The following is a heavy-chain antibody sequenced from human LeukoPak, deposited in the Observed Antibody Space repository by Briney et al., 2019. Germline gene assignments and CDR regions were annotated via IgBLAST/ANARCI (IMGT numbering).Heavy chain of an antibody. CDR3: AREDRYNWNDPYFDY. V-gene: IGHV3-53*04. J-gene: IGHJ4*02. Sequence: GGSLRLSCAASGFTVSSNYMSWVRQAPGKGLEWVSVIYSGGSTYYADSVKGRFTISRHNSKNTLYLQTNSLRAEDTAVYYCAREDRYNWNDPYFDYWGQGTLVTVSS. CDR1: GFTVSSNY. CDR2: IYSGGST. D-gene: IGHD1-1*01.